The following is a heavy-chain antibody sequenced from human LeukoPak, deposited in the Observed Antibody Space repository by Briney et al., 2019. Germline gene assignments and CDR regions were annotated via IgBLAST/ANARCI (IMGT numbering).Heavy chain of an antibody. CDR2: ISSSSSTI. CDR1: GFTFSGYG. D-gene: IGHD6-25*01. J-gene: IGHJ3*02. CDR3: ARDLAAANYDAFDI. V-gene: IGHV3-48*01. Sequence: GGSLRLSCAASGFTFSGYGMSWVRQAPGKGLEWVSYISSSSSTIYYADSVKGRFTISRDNAKNSLYLQMNSLRGEDTAVYYCARDLAAANYDAFDIWGHGTMVTVSS.